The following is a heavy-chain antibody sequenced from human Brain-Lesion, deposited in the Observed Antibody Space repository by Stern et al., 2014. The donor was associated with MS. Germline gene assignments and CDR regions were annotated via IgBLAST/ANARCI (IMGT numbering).Heavy chain of an antibody. Sequence: VQLVESGPGLVKPSQTLSLSCTVSGGSISSGGYYWSWIRQPAGKGLEWIGRIFNSGSTSYNPPLKSRVTISIDTPKNQFPLRLNPMTAADTAVYYCARGRVVPGFQYYATDVWGQGTTVIVSS. CDR1: GGSISSGGYY. J-gene: IGHJ6*02. D-gene: IGHD2-2*01. CDR2: IFNSGST. V-gene: IGHV4-61*02. CDR3: ARGRVVPGFQYYATDV.